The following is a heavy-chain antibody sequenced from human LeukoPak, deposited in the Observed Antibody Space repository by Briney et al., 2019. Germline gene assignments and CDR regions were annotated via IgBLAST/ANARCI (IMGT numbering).Heavy chain of an antibody. J-gene: IGHJ5*02. CDR1: GFTFSNAW. CDR2: MKSKTDDGTT. V-gene: IGHV3-15*01. Sequence: PGGSLRLFCAASGFTFSNAWMSWVRQAPAKGLEWVGRMKSKTDDGTTDYAAPVKGRVTISRDDSKNTLYLQMNSVKSEDAAVYYCTTAGSLFFDWLSGNWFDPCGQGTLVTVSS. D-gene: IGHD3-9*01. CDR3: TTAGSLFFDWLSGNWFDP.